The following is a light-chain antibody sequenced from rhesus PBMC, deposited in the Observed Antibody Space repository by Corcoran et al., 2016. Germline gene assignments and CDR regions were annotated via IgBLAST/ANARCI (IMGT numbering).Light chain of an antibody. CDR1: ENVNNY. CDR2: KAS. J-gene: IGKJ3*01. CDR3: QHCYSTPFT. V-gene: IGKV1-74*01. Sequence: DIQMTQSPSSLSASVGDRVTITCRARENVNNYLNWYQQKPGKAPKLLSYKASTLHSGVPSRFSGKGSGTDYTFPIRSLQPEDVATYCCQHCYSTPFTFGPGTKLDIK.